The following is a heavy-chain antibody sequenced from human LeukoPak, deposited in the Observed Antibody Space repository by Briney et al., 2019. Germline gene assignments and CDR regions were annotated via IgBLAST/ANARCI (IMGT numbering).Heavy chain of an antibody. V-gene: IGHV3-66*01. D-gene: IGHD3-9*01. CDR1: GFTVSSNY. Sequence: GGSLRLSCAASGFTVSSNYMSWVRQAPGKGLEWVSVIYSGGSTCYADSVKGRFTISRDNSKNTLYLQMNSLRAEDTAVYYCARDWAYYDILTGKNWGYWGQGTLVTVSS. CDR2: IYSGGST. CDR3: ARDWAYYDILTGKNWGY. J-gene: IGHJ4*02.